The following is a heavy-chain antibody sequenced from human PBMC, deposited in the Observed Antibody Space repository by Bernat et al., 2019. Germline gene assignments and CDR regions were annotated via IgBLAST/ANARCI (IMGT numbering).Heavy chain of an antibody. CDR1: GFTFSSYG. D-gene: IGHD6-6*01. CDR2: IRYDGSNK. CDR3: ARDSSEYSSSKRAPLNY. J-gene: IGHJ4*02. Sequence: QVQLVESGGGVVQPGGSLRLSCAASGFTFSSYGMHWVRQAPGKGLEWVAFIRYDGSNKYYADSVKGRFTISRDNSKNTLYLQMNSLRAEDTAVYYCARDSSEYSSSKRAPLNYWGQGTLVTVSS. V-gene: IGHV3-30*02.